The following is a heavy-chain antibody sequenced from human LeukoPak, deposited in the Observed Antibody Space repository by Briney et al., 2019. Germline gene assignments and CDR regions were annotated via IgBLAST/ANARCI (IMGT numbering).Heavy chain of an antibody. J-gene: IGHJ4*02. Sequence: GGSLRLSCAASGFTFSSYAMSWVRQAPGKGLEWVAVIWYDGSNKYYADSVKGRFTISRDNSKNTLYLQMNSLRAEDTAVYYCARDHATVTTGSDYWGQGTLVTVSS. CDR1: GFTFSSYA. CDR2: IWYDGSNK. D-gene: IGHD4-17*01. CDR3: ARDHATVTTGSDY. V-gene: IGHV3-33*08.